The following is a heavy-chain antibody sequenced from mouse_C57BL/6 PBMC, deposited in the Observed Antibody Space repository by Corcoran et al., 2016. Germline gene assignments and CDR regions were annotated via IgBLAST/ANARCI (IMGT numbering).Heavy chain of an antibody. CDR3: ARKGDEDAMDY. CDR2: INPNNGGT. J-gene: IGHJ4*01. D-gene: IGHD2-13*01. CDR1: GYTFTDYY. V-gene: IGHV1-26*01. Sequence: EVQLQQSGPELVKPGASVKISCKTSGYTFTDYYMNWVKQSHGKSLEWIGDINPNNGGTSYNQKFKGKATLTVDKSSSTAYMELRSLTSEDSAVYYCARKGDEDAMDYWGQGTSVTVSS.